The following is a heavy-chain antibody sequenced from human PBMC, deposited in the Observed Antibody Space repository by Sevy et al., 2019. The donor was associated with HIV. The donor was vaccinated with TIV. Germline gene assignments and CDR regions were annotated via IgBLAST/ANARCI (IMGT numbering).Heavy chain of an antibody. D-gene: IGHD3-3*01. CDR2: INHSGST. J-gene: IGHJ4*02. CDR1: GGSFSGYY. CDR3: ARGVYYDPHAPNFGY. Sequence: SETLSLTCAVYGGSFSGYYWSWIRQPPGKGLEWIGEINHSGSTNYNPSLKSRVTISLDTSKNQFSLKLSSVTAADTAVYYCARGVYYDPHAPNFGYWGQGTLVTVSS. V-gene: IGHV4-34*01.